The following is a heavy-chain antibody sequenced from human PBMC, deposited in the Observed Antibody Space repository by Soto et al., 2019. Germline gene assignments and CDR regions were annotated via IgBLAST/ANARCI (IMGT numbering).Heavy chain of an antibody. CDR1: GGSVSSGSYY. D-gene: IGHD2-15*01. V-gene: IGHV4-61*01. CDR3: ARTSGAGLLNFDY. J-gene: IGHJ4*02. Sequence: PSETLSLTCTVSGGSVSSGSYYWSWIRHPPGKGLEWIGYIYYSGSTNYNPSLKSRVTISVDTSKNQFSLKLSSVTAADTAVYYCARTSGAGLLNFDYWGQGTLVTVSS. CDR2: IYYSGST.